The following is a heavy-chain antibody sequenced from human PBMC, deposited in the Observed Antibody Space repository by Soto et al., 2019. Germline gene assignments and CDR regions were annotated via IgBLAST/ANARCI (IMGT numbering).Heavy chain of an antibody. Sequence: GGSLRLSCAASGFTFSSYAMSWVRQAPGKGLEWVSAISGSGGSTYYADSVKGRFTISRDNSKNTLYLQMNSLRAEDTAVYYCAKGSLGDTYYYDSSGYYYFDYWGQGTLVTVSS. CDR2: ISGSGGST. D-gene: IGHD3-22*01. J-gene: IGHJ4*02. CDR1: GFTFSSYA. CDR3: AKGSLGDTYYYDSSGYYYFDY. V-gene: IGHV3-23*01.